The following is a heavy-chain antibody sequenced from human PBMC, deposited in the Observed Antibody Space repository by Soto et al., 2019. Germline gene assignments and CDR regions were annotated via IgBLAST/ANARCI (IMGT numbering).Heavy chain of an antibody. CDR2: INEDGRII. J-gene: IGHJ4*02. V-gene: IGHV3-74*01. Sequence: EVQLVESGGGLVQPGGSLRLSCAASGFTFSNFWMHWVRKVPGKGLMWVSRINEDGRIINYADSVKGRFTISRDNASDTLYLEMNSLGAEVRALYYCTRDSGGWGAYWGQGALVTVSS. CDR3: TRDSGGWGAY. CDR1: GFTFSNFW. D-gene: IGHD3-16*01.